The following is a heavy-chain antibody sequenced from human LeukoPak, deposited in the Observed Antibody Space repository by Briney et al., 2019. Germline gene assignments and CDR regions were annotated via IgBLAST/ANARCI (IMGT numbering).Heavy chain of an antibody. V-gene: IGHV3-23*01. Sequence: GGSLRLSCAASGFTLSSSAMSWVRQAPGKGLEWVSGISSSSSRTYYADSVKGRFTISGDNSKNTLYLQMNSLRAEDTAVYYCAKDDRIATMVRGVTNFDYWGQGTLVTVSS. CDR3: AKDDRIATMVRGVTNFDY. CDR1: GFTLSSSA. CDR2: ISSSSSRT. D-gene: IGHD3-10*01. J-gene: IGHJ4*02.